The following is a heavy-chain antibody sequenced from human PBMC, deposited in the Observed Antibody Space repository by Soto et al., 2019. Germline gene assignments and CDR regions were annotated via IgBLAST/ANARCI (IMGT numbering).Heavy chain of an antibody. Sequence: SGPTLVNPTQTLTLTCTFSGFSLSTNGVGVGWMRQPPGEALEWLALFFWDGDKRYSPSLKTRLTITKDISKNQLVLTMTNMDPVDTATYYCAHSSGSSVFWGYYYGMDVWGQGTTVTVS. CDR3: AHSSGSSVFWGYYYGMDV. V-gene: IGHV2-5*02. D-gene: IGHD1-26*01. J-gene: IGHJ6*02. CDR2: FFWDGDK. CDR1: GFSLSTNGVG.